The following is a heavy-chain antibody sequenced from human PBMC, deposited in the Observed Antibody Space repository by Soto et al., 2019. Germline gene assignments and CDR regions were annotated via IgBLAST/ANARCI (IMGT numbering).Heavy chain of an antibody. CDR2: IIPIFGTA. V-gene: IGHV1-69*13. J-gene: IGHJ6*02. CDR3: ARARCSSTSCYIFYYYYGMDV. CDR1: GGTFSSYA. Sequence: GASVKVSCKASGGTFSSYAISWVRQAPGQGLEWMGGIIPIFGTANYAQKFQGRVTITADESTSTAYMELSSLRSEDTAVYYCARARCSSTSCYIFYYYYGMDVWGQGTTVTVSS. D-gene: IGHD2-2*02.